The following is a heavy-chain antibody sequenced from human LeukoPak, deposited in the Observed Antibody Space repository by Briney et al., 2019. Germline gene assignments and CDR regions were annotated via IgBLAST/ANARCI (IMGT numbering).Heavy chain of an antibody. J-gene: IGHJ4*02. V-gene: IGHV1-18*01. Sequence: ASVKVSCKASGGTFSSYTISWVRQAPGQGLERMGWISAYNGNTNYAQKLQGRVTMTTDTSTSTAYMELRSLRSDDTAVYYCARGGYSYGYDYWGQGTLVTVSS. D-gene: IGHD5-18*01. CDR2: ISAYNGNT. CDR3: ARGGYSYGYDY. CDR1: GGTFSSYT.